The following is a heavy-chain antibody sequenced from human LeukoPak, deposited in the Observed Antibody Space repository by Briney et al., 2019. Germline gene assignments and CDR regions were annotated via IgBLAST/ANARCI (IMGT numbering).Heavy chain of an antibody. V-gene: IGHV4-31*03. J-gene: IGHJ6*02. CDR3: ARELGSSWGPGYYGMDV. CDR2: IYYSGST. CDR1: GGSISSGGYY. D-gene: IGHD6-6*01. Sequence: SETLSLTCTVSGGSISSGGYYWSWIRQHPGKGLEWIGYIYYSGSTYYNPSLKSRVTISVDTSKNQFSLKLSSVTAADTAVYYCARELGSSWGPGYYGMDVWGQGTTVTVSS.